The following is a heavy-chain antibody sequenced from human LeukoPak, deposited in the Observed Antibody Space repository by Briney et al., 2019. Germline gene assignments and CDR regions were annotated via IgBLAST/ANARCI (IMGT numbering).Heavy chain of an antibody. V-gene: IGHV4-34*01. Sequence: SETLSLTCAVSDGSFSNYFWSWIRQTPEKGLEWIVEINDTGGTNYNPFLKSRVTISVDTSKNQFSLNLSSVTAADTAVYYCGRVGNGEIDYWGQGTLVTVS. J-gene: IGHJ4*02. CDR1: DGSFSNYF. CDR3: GRVGNGEIDY. D-gene: IGHD2-8*01. CDR2: INDTGGT.